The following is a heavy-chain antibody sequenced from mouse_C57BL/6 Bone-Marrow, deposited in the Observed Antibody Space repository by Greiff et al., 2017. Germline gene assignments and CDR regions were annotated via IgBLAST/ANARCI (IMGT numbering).Heavy chain of an antibody. CDR2: IHPTSGST. CDR1: GYTFTSYW. Sequence: QVQLQQPGAELVKPGASVKLSCKASGYTFTSYWMHWVKQRPGQGLEWIGMIHPTSGSTNYNEKFKGKATLTVDKATSKADMQLSSLTSEDSAVYYCAREGGRLRSILDYWGQGTLVTVSA. V-gene: IGHV1-64*01. J-gene: IGHJ3*01. D-gene: IGHD2-4*01. CDR3: AREGGRLRSILDY.